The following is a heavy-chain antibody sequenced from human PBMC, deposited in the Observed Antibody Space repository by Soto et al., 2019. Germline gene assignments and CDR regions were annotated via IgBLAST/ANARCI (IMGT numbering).Heavy chain of an antibody. J-gene: IGHJ5*02. D-gene: IGHD6-13*01. CDR2: MNPNSGSI. CDR1: GDTLTELS. CDR3: NIAGSLDWFDP. Sequence: GASVKVSCTVSGDTLTELSMHWVRQATGQGLEWMGWMNPNSGSIGYAPKFQGRVTMTRNTSISTAYMELSSLRSEDTAVYYCNIAGSLDWFDPWGQGTLVTVSS. V-gene: IGHV1-8*01.